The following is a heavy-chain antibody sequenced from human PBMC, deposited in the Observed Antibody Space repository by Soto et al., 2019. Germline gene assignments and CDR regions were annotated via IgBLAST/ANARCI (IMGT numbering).Heavy chain of an antibody. V-gene: IGHV3-74*01. CDR1: GFTFSSDW. CDR2: INTDGSGT. J-gene: IGHJ4*02. Sequence: EVQLVESGGGLAQPGGSLRLSCAASGFTFSSDWMHWVRQAPGKGLVWVSRINTDGSGTSYADSVKGRFTISRDNAKNTRYLQMNSLRAEDTAMYYCARYRPGRQHYCDYWGQGNMVTVSS. CDR3: ARYRPGRQHYCDY. D-gene: IGHD3-10*01.